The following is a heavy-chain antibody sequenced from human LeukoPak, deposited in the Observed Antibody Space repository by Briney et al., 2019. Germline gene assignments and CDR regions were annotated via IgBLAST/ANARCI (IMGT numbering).Heavy chain of an antibody. CDR3: AKEGRGMGAATMDY. CDR2: ISGSGGST. D-gene: IGHD1-26*01. CDR1: GFXFSNYA. J-gene: IGHJ4*02. V-gene: IGHV3-23*01. Sequence: GGSLRLSCAASGFXFSNYAMSWVRQAPGKGLEWVSGISGSGGSTYYADSVGRFSISRDNSNNTLYLQLTSLRADDTAVYYCAKEGRGMGAATMDYWGQGTLVTVSS.